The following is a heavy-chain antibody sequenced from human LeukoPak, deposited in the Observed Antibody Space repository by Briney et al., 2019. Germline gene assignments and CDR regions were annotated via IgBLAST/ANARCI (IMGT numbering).Heavy chain of an antibody. Sequence: PGGSLRLSCAASGLTFSNAWMSWVGQAPGQGLEWVGRIKSKTDGGTTDYAVPVKGRFTISRDDSKNTLYLQMNRLEAEDTAVYYCITDPGEWEPIWGQGTMVTVSS. V-gene: IGHV3-15*01. D-gene: IGHD1-26*01. CDR3: ITDPGEWEPI. J-gene: IGHJ3*02. CDR1: GLTFSNAW. CDR2: IKSKTDGGTT.